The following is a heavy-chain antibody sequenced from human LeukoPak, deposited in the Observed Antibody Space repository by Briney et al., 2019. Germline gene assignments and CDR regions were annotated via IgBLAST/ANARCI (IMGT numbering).Heavy chain of an antibody. D-gene: IGHD4-17*01. V-gene: IGHV4-4*07. CDR1: GGSMNAYY. Sequence: PSETLSLTCTLSGGSMNAYYWTWIRQPAGKGLEWIGRIYTSETTNYNPSLKSRVTMSIDRSKNQFSLRLSSVTAADTATYCCARGYGDQGYDYWGQGTLVTVSS. CDR2: IYTSETT. J-gene: IGHJ4*02. CDR3: ARGYGDQGYDY.